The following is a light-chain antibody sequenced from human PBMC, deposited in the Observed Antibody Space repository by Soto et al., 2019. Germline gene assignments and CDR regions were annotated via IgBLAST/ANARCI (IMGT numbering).Light chain of an antibody. V-gene: IGKV1-5*01. CDR2: AAA. J-gene: IGKJ1*01. Sequence: DIQMTQSPSSLSASVGDTITISCRASQNIERYLNWYQHKQGKAPQLLMFAAANLESGVPSRFSGSGSGTEFTLTISSLQPDDFATYYCQQYSSYWTFAQGTKVDIK. CDR3: QQYSSYWT. CDR1: QNIERY.